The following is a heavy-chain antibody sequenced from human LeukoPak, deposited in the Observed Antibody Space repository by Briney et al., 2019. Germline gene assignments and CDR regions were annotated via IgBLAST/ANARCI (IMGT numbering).Heavy chain of an antibody. Sequence: PSETLSLTCTVSGVSISSSNSYWGWIRQPPGKGLEWIGSIYYSGNTYYNASLKSQVSISIDTSKNQFSLRLTSVTAADTAVYYCARLSSSQDAFDIQDAFDIWGQGTMVTVSS. CDR1: GVSISSSNSY. CDR2: IYYSGNT. D-gene: IGHD6-13*01. V-gene: IGHV4-39*01. CDR3: ARLSSSQDAFDIQDAFDI. J-gene: IGHJ3*02.